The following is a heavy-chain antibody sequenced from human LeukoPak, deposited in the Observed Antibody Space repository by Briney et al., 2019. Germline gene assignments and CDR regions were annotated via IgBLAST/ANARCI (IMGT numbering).Heavy chain of an antibody. D-gene: IGHD6-19*01. J-gene: IGHJ6*02. CDR3: ASSPGYSSGWFYRYYYYGMDV. Sequence: ASVKVSSKASVYTFTSYDINWVRQATGQGLEWMGWMNTNSGNTGYAQKFQGRVTMTRNTSISTAYMELSSLRSEDTAVYYCASSPGYSSGWFYRYYYYGMDVWGQGTTVTVSS. CDR1: VYTFTSYD. CDR2: MNTNSGNT. V-gene: IGHV1-8*01.